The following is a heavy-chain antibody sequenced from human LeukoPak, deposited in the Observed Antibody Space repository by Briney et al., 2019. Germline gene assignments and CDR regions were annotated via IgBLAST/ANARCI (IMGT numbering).Heavy chain of an antibody. CDR3: ARRHYYGSGSYPY. J-gene: IGHJ4*02. Sequence: GESLKISCKGSGYNFTSYWISWVRQLPGKGLEWMGRIDPSDSYTNYSPSFQGHVTISADNSISTAYLQWSSLKASDTAMYYCARRHYYGSGSYPYWDQGTLVTVSS. CDR2: IDPSDSYT. V-gene: IGHV5-10-1*01. D-gene: IGHD3-10*01. CDR1: GYNFTSYW.